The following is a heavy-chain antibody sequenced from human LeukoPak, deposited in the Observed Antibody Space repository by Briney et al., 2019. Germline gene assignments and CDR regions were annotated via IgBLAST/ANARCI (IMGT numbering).Heavy chain of an antibody. Sequence: SETLSLTCTVSGYSISSGYYWGWIRQPPGKGLEWIGSIYYSGSTYYNPSLKSRVTISVDTSKNQFSLKLSSVTAADTAVYYCARHYSSSWYCDYWGQGTLVTVSS. CDR2: IYYSGST. V-gene: IGHV4-38-2*02. D-gene: IGHD6-13*01. CDR1: GYSISSGYY. CDR3: ARHYSSSWYCDY. J-gene: IGHJ4*02.